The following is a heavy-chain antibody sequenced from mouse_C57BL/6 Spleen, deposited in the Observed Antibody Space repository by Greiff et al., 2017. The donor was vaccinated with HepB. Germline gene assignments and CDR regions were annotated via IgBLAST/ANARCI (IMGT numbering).Heavy chain of an antibody. Sequence: VQLQESGPELVKPGASVKISCKASGYTFTDYYINWVKQRPGQGLEWIGWMYPGSGNTKYNEKFKGKATLTVDTSSSTAYMQLSSLTSEDSAVYFCARGVATRYFDVWGTGTTVTVSS. CDR3: ARGVATRYFDV. J-gene: IGHJ1*03. CDR2: MYPGSGNT. CDR1: GYTFTDYY. D-gene: IGHD1-1*01. V-gene: IGHV1-84*01.